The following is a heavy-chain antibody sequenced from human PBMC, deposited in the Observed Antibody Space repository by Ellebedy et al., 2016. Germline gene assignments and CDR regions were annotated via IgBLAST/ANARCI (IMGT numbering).Heavy chain of an antibody. Sequence: SVKVSCXVSGGTFSSYAISWVRQAPGQGLEWMGGIIPIFGTANYAQKFQGRVTITADESTSTAYMELSSLRSEDTAVYYCARGRYCSGGSCYSGMNYYYYYGMDVWGQGTTVTVSS. D-gene: IGHD2-15*01. CDR2: IIPIFGTA. CDR3: ARGRYCSGGSCYSGMNYYYYYGMDV. V-gene: IGHV1-69*13. J-gene: IGHJ6*02. CDR1: GGTFSSYA.